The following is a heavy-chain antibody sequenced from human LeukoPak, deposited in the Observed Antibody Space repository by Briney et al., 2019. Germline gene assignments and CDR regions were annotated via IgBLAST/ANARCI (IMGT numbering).Heavy chain of an antibody. CDR3: AQDAAGPEY. D-gene: IGHD6-13*01. CDR2: ISASGSTT. Sequence: GGSLRLSCAASGLTFSSYSMAWVRQAPGKGLEWLSHISASGSTTDYADSVNGRFTISRENSKKTLFLQMNSLRAEDTAVYYCAQDAAGPEYWGQGPLVPVSS. J-gene: IGHJ4*02. CDR1: GLTFSSYS. V-gene: IGHV3-23*01.